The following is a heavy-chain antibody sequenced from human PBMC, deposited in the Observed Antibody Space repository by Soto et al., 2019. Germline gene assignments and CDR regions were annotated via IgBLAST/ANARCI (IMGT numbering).Heavy chain of an antibody. V-gene: IGHV4-34*10. CDR3: LRSHGGY. Sequence: PSETLSLTCAVSGGSFSGYYWSWIRRPPGKGLELIGCINYSGSADCSPSLKSRISMSVDTSKNQFSLKLNSVTAADTAVYYCLRSHGGYWGQGIQVTVSS. J-gene: IGHJ4*02. CDR2: INYSGSA. CDR1: GGSFSGYY.